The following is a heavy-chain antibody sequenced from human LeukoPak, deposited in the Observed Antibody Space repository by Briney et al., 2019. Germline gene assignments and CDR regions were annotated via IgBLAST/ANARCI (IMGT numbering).Heavy chain of an antibody. J-gene: IGHJ4*02. CDR1: GFTVSSNY. CDR2: IYSGGST. CDR3: ARDQKIGHIVVVTAI. Sequence: GGSLRLSCATSGFTVSSNYMSWVRQAPGKGLKWVSVIYSGGSTYYADSVKGRFTISRDNSKNTLYLQMISLRAEDTAVYYCARDQKIGHIVVVTAIWGQGTLVTVSS. V-gene: IGHV3-53*01. D-gene: IGHD2-21*02.